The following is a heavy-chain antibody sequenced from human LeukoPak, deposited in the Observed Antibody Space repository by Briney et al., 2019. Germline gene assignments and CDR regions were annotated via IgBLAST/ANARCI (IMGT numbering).Heavy chain of an antibody. J-gene: IGHJ6*03. CDR3: ARTTEGYCSSASCFGFSYSYYLDV. Sequence: PSETLSLTCTVSGGSISSYYWSWIRQPPGKGLEWIGYIYYSGSTNYNPSLRSRVTISVDTSKNQFSLKLSSVIAADTAVYYCARTTEGYCSSASCFGFSYSYYLDVWGKGTTVTISS. V-gene: IGHV4-59*01. D-gene: IGHD2-2*01. CDR2: IYYSGST. CDR1: GGSISSYY.